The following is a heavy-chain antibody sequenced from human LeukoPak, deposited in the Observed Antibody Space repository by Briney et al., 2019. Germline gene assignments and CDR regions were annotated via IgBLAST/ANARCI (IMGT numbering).Heavy chain of an antibody. Sequence: SETLSLTCGVYGGSFSDYYLTWIRQPPEKGLEWIGEIKPGGSINYNPSLKSRVTISVDTSKNQFSLNLNSVTAADTAVYYCARGDVVARLGYWGQGTLVTVSS. CDR1: GGSFSDYY. CDR2: IKPGGSI. V-gene: IGHV4-34*01. CDR3: ARGDVVARLGY. J-gene: IGHJ4*02. D-gene: IGHD6-6*01.